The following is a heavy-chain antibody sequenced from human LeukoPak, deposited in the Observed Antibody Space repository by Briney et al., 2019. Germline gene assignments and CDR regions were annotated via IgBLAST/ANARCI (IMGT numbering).Heavy chain of an antibody. V-gene: IGHV3-20*04. CDR1: GFKFDDYG. CDR2: INWNGGST. Sequence: GGSLRLSCGASGFKFDDYGMNWVRQVPGKGLEWVSGINWNGGSTGYADSVKGRFTISRDNAKNSLYLQMNSLRADDTALYYCAKDGVSYYYYMDVWGKGTTVTVSS. CDR3: AKDGVSYYYYMDV. J-gene: IGHJ6*03. D-gene: IGHD2/OR15-2a*01.